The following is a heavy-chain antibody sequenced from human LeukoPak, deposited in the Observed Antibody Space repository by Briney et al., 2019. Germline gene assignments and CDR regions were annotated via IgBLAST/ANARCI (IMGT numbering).Heavy chain of an antibody. D-gene: IGHD6-25*01. Sequence: PAETLSLTCAVHGSSFSGYSLSWIRQSPGKGLEWIGEVNRVGYTIYNPSLQSRVTISIDTSTTQFSLRLTSVTGADTAVYFCARERVVSDYNWFDPWGQGTLVTVSS. V-gene: IGHV4-34*01. CDR2: VNRVGYT. CDR1: GSSFSGYS. J-gene: IGHJ5*02. CDR3: ARERVVSDYNWFDP.